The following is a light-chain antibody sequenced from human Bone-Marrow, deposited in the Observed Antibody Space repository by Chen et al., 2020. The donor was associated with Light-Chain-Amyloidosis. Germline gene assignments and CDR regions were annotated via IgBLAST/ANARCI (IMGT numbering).Light chain of an antibody. J-gene: IGKJ4*01. V-gene: IGKV3-20*01. Sequence: EIVLTQSPGTLSLSPGEGANLSCRASQTISSNYLTWYQQKFGQAPRLLIYGSSSRATGIPDRFTGSGSGTYFTLTINRLAPEDFAMYYCQQYGASPLTFGGGTKVEIK. CDR3: QQYGASPLT. CDR1: QTISSNY. CDR2: GSS.